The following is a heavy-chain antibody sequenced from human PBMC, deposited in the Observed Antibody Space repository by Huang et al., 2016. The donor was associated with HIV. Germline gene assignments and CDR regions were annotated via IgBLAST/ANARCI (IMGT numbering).Heavy chain of an antibody. CDR3: VRGPRYVSADWYARLRNYWFFDL. Sequence: QQQLQQWGAGLLKPSETLSLTCAVYGGSFTNYYWGWIRQPPGKGLDWIGEINNGEGTRYSPSRKSGVTIALDTSKNQVSLKLTSVSAADTAVYYCVRGPRYVSADWYARLRNYWFFDLWGRGSLVSVSS. V-gene: IGHV4-34*01. CDR2: INNGEGT. D-gene: IGHD3-9*01. J-gene: IGHJ2*01. CDR1: GGSFTNYY.